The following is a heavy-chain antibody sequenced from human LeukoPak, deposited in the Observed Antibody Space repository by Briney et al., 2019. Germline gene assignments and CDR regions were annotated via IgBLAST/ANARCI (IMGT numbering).Heavy chain of an antibody. J-gene: IGHJ4*02. CDR3: ARGFRDY. CDR1: GFTFNDFA. Sequence: GGSLRLSCAASGFTFNDFAIHWVRQVPGKGLEWVSRIKSDGRTTNYAGSVKGRFTISRDNAKNTVYLQMNSLRAEDTAVYYCARGFRDYWGQGTLVTVSP. CDR2: IKSDGRTT. V-gene: IGHV3-74*01.